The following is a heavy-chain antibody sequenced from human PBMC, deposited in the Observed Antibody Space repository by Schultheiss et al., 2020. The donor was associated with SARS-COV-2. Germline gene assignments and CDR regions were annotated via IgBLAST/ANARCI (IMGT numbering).Heavy chain of an antibody. CDR1: GFTFSSYS. Sequence: GGSLRLSCAASGFTFSSYSMNWVRQAPGKGLEWVSYISSSSSTIYYADSVKGRFTISRDNAKNSLCLQMNSLRAEDTAVYYCARLNSSWINERPYNWFDPWGQGTLVTVSS. V-gene: IGHV3-48*01. CDR3: ARLNSSWINERPYNWFDP. CDR2: ISSSSSTI. J-gene: IGHJ5*02. D-gene: IGHD6-13*01.